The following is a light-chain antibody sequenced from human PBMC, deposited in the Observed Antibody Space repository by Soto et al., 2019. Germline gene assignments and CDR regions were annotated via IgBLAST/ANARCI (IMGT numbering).Light chain of an antibody. V-gene: IGKV1-9*01. J-gene: IGKJ5*01. CDR3: QQLYSYHIT. CDR2: AAS. CDR1: QGISSY. Sequence: DIQLTQSPSFLSASVGDRVTITYRASQGISSYLAWYQQKPGKAPKLLIDAASTLQIGVPSRFSGSGSGTEFTLIISSLQPEDFATYYCQQLYSYHITFGLGTRLEIK.